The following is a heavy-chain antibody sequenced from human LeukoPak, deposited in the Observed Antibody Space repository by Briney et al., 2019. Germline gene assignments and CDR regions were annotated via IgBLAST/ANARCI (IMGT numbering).Heavy chain of an antibody. CDR3: ARGPVLRYFDA. Sequence: TSETLSLTCAVHGWSFSGYYWSWSRQPPGKGQERIGEINQSGSTNYNPSLKSRDTISVDTSKHQFSLKLSSVTAADAAAYDSARGPVLRYFDAWGQGTLVTVSS. D-gene: IGHD3-9*01. CDR2: INQSGST. J-gene: IGHJ5*02. V-gene: IGHV4-34*01. CDR1: GWSFSGYY.